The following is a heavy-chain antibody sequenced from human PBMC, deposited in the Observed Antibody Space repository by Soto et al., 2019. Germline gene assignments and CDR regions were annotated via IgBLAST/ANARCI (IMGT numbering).Heavy chain of an antibody. CDR1: GYSFTSYW. Sequence: GESLKISCKGSGYSFTSYWIGWVRQMPGKGLEWMGIIYPGDSDTRYSPSFQGQVTISADKSISTAYLQWSSLKASDTAMYCCAREIGVDYYDSDLGCSTPACCFDPWGQGTLVTVSS. V-gene: IGHV5-51*01. CDR3: AREIGVDYYDSDLGCSTPACCFDP. J-gene: IGHJ5*02. CDR2: IYPGDSDT. D-gene: IGHD3-22*01.